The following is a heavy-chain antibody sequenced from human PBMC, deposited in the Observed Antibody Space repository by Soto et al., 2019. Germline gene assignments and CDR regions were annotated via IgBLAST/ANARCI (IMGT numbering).Heavy chain of an antibody. J-gene: IGHJ5*02. V-gene: IGHV3-7*01. CDR1: GFTFSSYW. Sequence: GGSLRLSCAASGFTFSSYWMSWVRQAPGKGLEWVANIKQDGSEKYYVDSVKGRFTISRDNAKNSLYLQMNSLRAEDTAVYYCARRRDIVVVPAIHWFDPWGQGTLVTVSS. CDR3: ARRRDIVVVPAIHWFDP. D-gene: IGHD2-2*01. CDR2: IKQDGSEK.